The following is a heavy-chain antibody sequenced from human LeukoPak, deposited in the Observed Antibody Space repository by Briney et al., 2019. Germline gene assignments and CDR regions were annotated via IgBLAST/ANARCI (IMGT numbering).Heavy chain of an antibody. D-gene: IGHD3/OR15-3a*01. V-gene: IGHV3-11*04. CDR1: GFTFSDYS. CDR3: ARVGLGTREFDY. CDR2: IGGSGTI. J-gene: IGHJ4*02. Sequence: GGSLRLSCAASGFTFSDYSMGWIRQAPGKGLEWVSYIGGSGTIFYADSVKGRFTISRDNAQSSLYLQMNSVRAEDTAVYYCARVGLGTREFDYWGQGTLVTVSS.